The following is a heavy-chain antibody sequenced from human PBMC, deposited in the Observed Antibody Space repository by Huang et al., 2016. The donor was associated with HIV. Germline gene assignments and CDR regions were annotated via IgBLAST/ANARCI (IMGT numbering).Heavy chain of an antibody. Sequence: EVQLVESGGGLVQPGGSLTLSCAASGFPLSAYSMNWVRQTPGKGLEWVSYINNNGSKRFYAESGKGRFTISRDNAKNSLYLQMNSLRDDDTAVFYCATSYGYFPHWGQGTLVTVSS. CDR3: ATSYGYFPH. CDR2: INNNGSKR. D-gene: IGHD5-18*01. V-gene: IGHV3-48*02. CDR1: GFPLSAYS. J-gene: IGHJ1*01.